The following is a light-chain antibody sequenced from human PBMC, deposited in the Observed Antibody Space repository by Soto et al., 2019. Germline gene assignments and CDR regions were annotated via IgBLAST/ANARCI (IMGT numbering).Light chain of an antibody. CDR3: QQYHNWTPYT. J-gene: IGKJ2*01. CDR1: QSVSSN. CDR2: GAS. V-gene: IGKV3-15*01. Sequence: EIVMTQSPATLSVSPGERATLSCRASQSVSSNLAWYQQKPGQTPRLLIYGASTRATGIPARFSGSGSGTEFNLTISSLQSAAFAVYYCQQYHNWTPYTFGQGTKLEIK.